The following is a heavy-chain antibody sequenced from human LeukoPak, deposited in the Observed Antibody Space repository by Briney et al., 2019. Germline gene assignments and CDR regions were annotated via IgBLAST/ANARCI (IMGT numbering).Heavy chain of an antibody. V-gene: IGHV1-2*02. CDR1: GYTFTSYG. Sequence: GASVKVSCKASGYTFTSYGISWVRQAPGQGLEWMGWINPNSGGTNYAQKFQGRVTMTRDTSISTAYMELSRLRSDDTAVYYCARWRDYDFWSGYTDYWGQGTLVTVSS. CDR2: INPNSGGT. CDR3: ARWRDYDFWSGYTDY. J-gene: IGHJ4*02. D-gene: IGHD3-3*01.